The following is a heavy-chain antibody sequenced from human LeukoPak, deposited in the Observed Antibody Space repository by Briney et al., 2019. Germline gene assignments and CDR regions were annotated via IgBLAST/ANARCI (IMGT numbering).Heavy chain of an antibody. CDR2: IYSGGST. J-gene: IGHJ4*02. D-gene: IGHD4-17*01. V-gene: IGHV3-66*01. CDR1: GFTVRSNY. Sequence: PGGSLRLSCAASGFTVRSNYMSWVRQAPGKGLEWVSVIYSGGSTYYADSVKGRFTISRDNSKNTLYLQMNSLRAEDTAVYYCAREGSTVTTSLDYWGQGTLVTVSS. CDR3: AREGSTVTTSLDY.